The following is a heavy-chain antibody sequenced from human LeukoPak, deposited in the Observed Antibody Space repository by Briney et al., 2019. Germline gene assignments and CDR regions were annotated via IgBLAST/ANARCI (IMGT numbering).Heavy chain of an antibody. V-gene: IGHV1-2*02. D-gene: IGHD6-19*01. CDR1: GYTFTGYY. CDR3: AREGGGDSSGWYLRGVFAGAFDI. J-gene: IGHJ3*02. CDR2: INPNSGGT. Sequence: GASVKVSCKASGYTFTGYYMHWVRQAPGQGLEWMGWINPNSGGTNYAQKFQGRVTMTRDTSISTAYMELSSLRSDDTAVYYCAREGGGDSSGWYLRGVFAGAFDIWGQGTMVTVSS.